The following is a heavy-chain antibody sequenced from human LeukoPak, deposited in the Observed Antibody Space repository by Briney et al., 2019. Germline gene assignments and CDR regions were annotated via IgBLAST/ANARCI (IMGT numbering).Heavy chain of an antibody. D-gene: IGHD3-3*01. CDR1: GGSISSYY. CDR3: ARAANYDFWSGYYHFDY. V-gene: IGHV4-59*01. CDR2: IYYSVST. Sequence: SETLSLTCTVSGGSISSYYWSWIRQPPGKGLEWIGYIYYSVSTNYNPSLKSRVTISVDTSKSQFSLKLSSVTAADTAVYYCARAANYDFWSGYYHFDYWGQGTLVTVSS. J-gene: IGHJ4*02.